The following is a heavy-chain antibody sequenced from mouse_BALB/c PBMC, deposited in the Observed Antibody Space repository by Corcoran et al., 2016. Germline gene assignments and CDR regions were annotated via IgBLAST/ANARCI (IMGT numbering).Heavy chain of an antibody. CDR3: ARGNELGRFAY. J-gene: IGHJ3*01. CDR1: GYTFTDYN. Sequence: EVLLQQSGPELVKPGASVKIPCKASGYTFTDYNMDWVKQSHGKSLEWIGDINPNNGGTIYNQKFKGKATLTVDKSSSTAYMELRSLTSEDTAVYYCARGNELGRFAYWGQGTLSLSLQ. V-gene: IGHV1-18*01. CDR2: INPNNGGT. D-gene: IGHD4-1*01.